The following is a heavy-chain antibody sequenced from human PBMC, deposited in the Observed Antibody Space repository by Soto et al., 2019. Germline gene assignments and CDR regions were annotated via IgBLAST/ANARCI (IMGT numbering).Heavy chain of an antibody. Sequence: GGSLRLSCAASGFTFSSYSMNWVRQAPGKGLEWVSSISSSSSYIYYADSVKGRFTISRDNAKNSLYLQMNSLRAEDTAVYFCAGYKREHGDGSPGAGAFDIWGQGTMVTVSS. CDR1: GFTFSSYS. D-gene: IGHD5-18*01. CDR2: ISSSSSYI. J-gene: IGHJ3*02. V-gene: IGHV3-21*01. CDR3: AGYKREHGDGSPGAGAFDI.